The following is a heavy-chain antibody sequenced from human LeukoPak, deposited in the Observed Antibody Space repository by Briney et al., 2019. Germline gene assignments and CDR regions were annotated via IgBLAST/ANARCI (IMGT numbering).Heavy chain of an antibody. CDR2: ISSSSSYI. D-gene: IGHD1-14*01. V-gene: IGHV3-21*01. Sequence: GGSLRLSCAASGFTFSSYIMNWVRQAPGKGLEWVSSISSSSSYIYYADSVKGRFTISRDNAKNSLYLQMNSLRAEDTAVYYCARAENLVYYMDVWGKGTPVTVSS. J-gene: IGHJ6*03. CDR3: ARAENLVYYMDV. CDR1: GFTFSSYI.